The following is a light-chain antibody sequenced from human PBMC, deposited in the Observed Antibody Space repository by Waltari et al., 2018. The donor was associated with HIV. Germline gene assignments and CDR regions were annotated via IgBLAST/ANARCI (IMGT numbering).Light chain of an antibody. CDR1: SSKYGNDC. CDR2: DND. CDR3: GTWDTSLGAGV. Sequence: QSVLPQPPPVSSAPGPKATISCSGCSSKYGNDCVSWYQHPPEAAPKLLIYDNDKRPSGIADRFSGSKSGTSATLGMTGLQAGDEAEYYCGTWDTSLGAGVFGGGTKLTVL. J-gene: IGLJ3*02. V-gene: IGLV1-51*01.